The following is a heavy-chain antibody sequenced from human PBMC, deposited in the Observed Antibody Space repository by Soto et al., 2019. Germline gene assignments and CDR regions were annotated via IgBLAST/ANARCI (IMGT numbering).Heavy chain of an antibody. CDR2: ISGNGGYT. D-gene: IGHD3-3*01. J-gene: IGHJ4*02. Sequence: GGFLRLSXAASGFTFSSYAMTWVRQAPGKGLEWVSTISGNGGYTYYSDSVRGRFTISRDNSKKTLYLQMDSLRADDTAVFYCAKGKANTVFGVDTLFDYWGQGTQVTSPQ. CDR1: GFTFSSYA. V-gene: IGHV3-23*01. CDR3: AKGKANTVFGVDTLFDY.